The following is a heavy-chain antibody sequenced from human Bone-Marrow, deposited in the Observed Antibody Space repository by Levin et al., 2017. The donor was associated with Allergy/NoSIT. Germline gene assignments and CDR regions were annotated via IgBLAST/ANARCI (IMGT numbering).Heavy chain of an antibody. V-gene: IGHV2-5*02. Sequence: SGPTLVKPTQTLTLTCTFSGFSITTRGVGVAWIRQPPGQALEWLAHIHWDDEQRRSTSLQSRPTITKDSSKNQVVLSMTNMGPEDTATYYCVRYYFDSNGYYVFDYWGQGTLVTVSS. D-gene: IGHD3-22*01. CDR2: IHWDDEQ. CDR3: VRYYFDSNGYYVFDY. J-gene: IGHJ4*02. CDR1: GFSITTRGVG.